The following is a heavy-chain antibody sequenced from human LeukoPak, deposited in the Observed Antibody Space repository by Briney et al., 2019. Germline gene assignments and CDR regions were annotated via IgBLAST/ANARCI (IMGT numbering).Heavy chain of an antibody. V-gene: IGHV4-34*01. CDR1: GGSISSYY. CDR2: INHSGST. Sequence: SETLSLTCTVSGGSISSYYWSWIRQPPGKGLEWIGEINHSGSTNYNPSLKSRVTISVDTSKNQFSLKLSSVTAADTAVYYCARDRNEQQLDYGMDVWGQGTTVTVSS. J-gene: IGHJ6*02. CDR3: ARDRNEQQLDYGMDV. D-gene: IGHD6-13*01.